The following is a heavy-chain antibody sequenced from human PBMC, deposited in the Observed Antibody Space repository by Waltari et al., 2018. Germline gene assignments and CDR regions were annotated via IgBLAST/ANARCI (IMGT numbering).Heavy chain of an antibody. CDR3: ARGHRTSWGATGSWFDP. J-gene: IGHJ5*02. V-gene: IGHV4-34*01. Sequence: QVQLQQWGAGLLTPSETLPPTRPVSGGSFSGYYWSLLRPPAGKGLEWIGEINHRGSTNYNPSLKSRVTISGDTSKNQFSLKLSSVTAADTAVYYCARGHRTSWGATGSWFDPWGQGTLVTVSS. D-gene: IGHD1-26*01. CDR1: GGSFSGYY. CDR2: INHRGST.